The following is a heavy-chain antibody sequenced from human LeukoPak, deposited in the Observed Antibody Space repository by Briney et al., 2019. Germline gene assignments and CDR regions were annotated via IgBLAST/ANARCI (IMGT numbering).Heavy chain of an antibody. J-gene: IGHJ1*01. CDR2: IRSKAYGGTT. D-gene: IGHD3-10*01. Sequence: PGGSLRLSCTASGFXFGDYAMSWVRQAPGKGLEWVGFIRSKAYGGTTEYAASVKGRFTISRDDSKSIAYLQMNSLKAEDTAVYYCTRVEGSGRYLLGYFQHWGQGTLVTVSS. V-gene: IGHV3-49*04. CDR3: TRVEGSGRYLLGYFQH. CDR1: GFXFGDYA.